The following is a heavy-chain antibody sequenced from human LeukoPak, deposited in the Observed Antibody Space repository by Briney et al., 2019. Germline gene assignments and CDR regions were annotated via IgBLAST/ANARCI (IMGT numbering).Heavy chain of an antibody. Sequence: ASVKVSCKASGYTFTGYDMHWVRQAPGQGLEWMGWINPNSGVTNYAQKFQGRVTMTRDTSISTAYMELSRLRSDDTAVYYCARTATYPLVGATKSPFDPWGQGTLVTVSS. J-gene: IGHJ5*02. CDR3: ARTATYPLVGATKSPFDP. CDR1: GYTFTGYD. D-gene: IGHD1-26*01. CDR2: INPNSGVT. V-gene: IGHV1-2*02.